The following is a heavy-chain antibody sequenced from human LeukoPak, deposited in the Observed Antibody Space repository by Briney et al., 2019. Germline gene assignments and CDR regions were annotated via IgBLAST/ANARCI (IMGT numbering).Heavy chain of an antibody. J-gene: IGHJ4*02. CDR3: AKTPYDNYYYYFDY. CDR1: GFTFSSYG. Sequence: GGSLRVSCAASGFTFSSYGMSWVRQTPEKGLEWVSSISGTAIYPFYADSVKGRFTISRDNSKNTLFLQMNSLRAEDTAVYYCAKTPYDNYYYYFDYWGQGTLVTVSS. D-gene: IGHD3-22*01. CDR2: ISGTAIYP. V-gene: IGHV3-23*01.